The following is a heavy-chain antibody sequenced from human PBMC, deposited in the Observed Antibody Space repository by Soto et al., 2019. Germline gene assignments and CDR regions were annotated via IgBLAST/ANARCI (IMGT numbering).Heavy chain of an antibody. CDR3: ARDSPPADY. CDR2: ISAYNGNT. J-gene: IGHJ4*02. Sequence: QVQLVQSGAEVKKPGASVKVSCKASGYTFTSYGISCVRQAPGQGLEWMGWISAYNGNTNYAQKLEGRVTTTTDTPTSTAYMEPRSLRSEDTAVYYCARDSPPADYWGQGALVTVSS. CDR1: GYTFTSYG. V-gene: IGHV1-18*01.